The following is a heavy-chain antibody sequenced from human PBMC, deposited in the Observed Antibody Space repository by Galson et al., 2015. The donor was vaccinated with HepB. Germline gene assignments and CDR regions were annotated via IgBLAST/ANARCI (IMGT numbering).Heavy chain of an antibody. Sequence: SLRLSCAASGFTFSTYAMHWVRQAPGKGLEWVTVISYDVNNKYYAGSVKGRFTISRDNSKNTLYLQMNSLRAEDMAVYYCARVKGIASPLDYWGQGTLVTVSS. CDR2: ISYDVNNK. CDR3: ARVKGIASPLDY. J-gene: IGHJ4*02. CDR1: GFTFSTYA. D-gene: IGHD6-13*01. V-gene: IGHV3-30*04.